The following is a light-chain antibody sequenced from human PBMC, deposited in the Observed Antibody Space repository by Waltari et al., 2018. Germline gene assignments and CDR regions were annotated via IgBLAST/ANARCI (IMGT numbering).Light chain of an antibody. CDR1: SSNIGGNS. V-gene: IGLV1-44*01. CDR2: ATK. CDR3: AAWDASLFGPWV. J-gene: IGLJ3*02. Sequence: SVLTQPPSASGTPGQRVTISCSGISSNIGGNSVNWYQHLPGTAPKLLIYATKPRPSGVPDRFSASMSGTSASLAISGLQSEDEADYYWAAWDASLFGPWVFGGGTRLTVL.